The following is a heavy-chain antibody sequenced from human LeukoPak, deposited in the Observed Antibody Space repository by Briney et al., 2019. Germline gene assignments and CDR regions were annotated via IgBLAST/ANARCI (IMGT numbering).Heavy chain of an antibody. CDR3: ARSSPLGSGSYFAY. CDR1: GFTFSNAW. CDR2: IYSGGST. D-gene: IGHD3-10*01. V-gene: IGHV3-66*01. Sequence: GGSLRLSCAASGFTFSNAWMSWVRQAPGKGLEWVSVIYSGGSTYYADSVKGRFTISRDNSKNTLYLQMNSLRAEDTAVYYCARSSPLGSGSYFAYWGQGTLVTVSS. J-gene: IGHJ4*02.